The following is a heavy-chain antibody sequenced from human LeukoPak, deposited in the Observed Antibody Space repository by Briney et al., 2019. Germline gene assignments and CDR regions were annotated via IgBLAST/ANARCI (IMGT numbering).Heavy chain of an antibody. D-gene: IGHD3-22*01. J-gene: IGHJ4*02. CDR1: GFTFSSYS. Sequence: GGSLRLSCAASGFTFSSYSMNWVRQAPGKGLEWVSSISSSSSYIYYADSVKGRFTISRDNAKNSLYLQMNSLRAEDTAVYYCARDLYYDSSGYYHVGWVFDYWGQGTLVTVSS. CDR3: ARDLYYDSSGYYHVGWVFDY. CDR2: ISSSSSYI. V-gene: IGHV3-21*01.